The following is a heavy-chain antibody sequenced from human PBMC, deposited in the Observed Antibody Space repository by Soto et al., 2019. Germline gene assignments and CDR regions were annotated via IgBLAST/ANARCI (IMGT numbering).Heavy chain of an antibody. CDR1: GGSISSGDYY. Sequence: SETLSLTCTVSGGSISSGDYYWSWIRQPPGKGLEWIGYIYYSGSTYYNPSLKSRVTISVDTSKNQFSLRVSSVTAADTAVYYCARAVYSNHVYWGQGTLVTVSS. V-gene: IGHV4-30-4*01. J-gene: IGHJ4*02. CDR3: ARAVYSNHVY. CDR2: IYYSGST. D-gene: IGHD4-4*01.